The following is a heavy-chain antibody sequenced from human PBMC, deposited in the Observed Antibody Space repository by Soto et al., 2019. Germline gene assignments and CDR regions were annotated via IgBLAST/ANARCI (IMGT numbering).Heavy chain of an antibody. CDR2: ISAYNGNT. V-gene: IGHV1-18*01. CDR1: GYTFTSYG. Sequence: ASVKVSCKASGYTFTSYGISWVRQAPGQGLEWMGWISAYNGNTNYAQKLQGRVTMTTDTSTSTAYMELRSLRSDDTAMYYCARENSRMVRGVITTDFDYWGQGTLVTVSS. D-gene: IGHD3-10*01. CDR3: ARENSRMVRGVITTDFDY. J-gene: IGHJ4*02.